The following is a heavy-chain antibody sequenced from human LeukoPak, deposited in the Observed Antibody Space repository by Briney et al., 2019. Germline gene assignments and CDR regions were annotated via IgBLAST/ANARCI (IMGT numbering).Heavy chain of an antibody. CDR1: GYTFTEYY. V-gene: IGHV1-2*02. CDR3: ATMTTVTNGI. J-gene: IGHJ3*02. Sequence: ASVKLSCRASGYTFTEYYINWVRQAPGQGLEWMGWIHPNSGGTNYAQKFQGRVTMTRDTSISTAYMELSRLRSDDTAVYYCATMTTVTNGIWGQGTMVTVSS. D-gene: IGHD4-17*01. CDR2: IHPNSGGT.